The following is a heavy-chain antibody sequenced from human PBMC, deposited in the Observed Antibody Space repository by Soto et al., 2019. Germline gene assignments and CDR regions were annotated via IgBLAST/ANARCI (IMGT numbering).Heavy chain of an antibody. Sequence: ASVKVSCKASGYTFTGYYMHWVRQAPGQGLEWMGWINPNSGGTNYAQKFQGWVTMTRDTSISTAYMELSSLRSDDTAVYYCAAADRSTYYDFWSGLGYYYYYMDVWGKGTTVTVSS. CDR2: INPNSGGT. CDR3: AAADRSTYYDFWSGLGYYYYYMDV. D-gene: IGHD3-3*01. V-gene: IGHV1-2*04. J-gene: IGHJ6*03. CDR1: GYTFTGYY.